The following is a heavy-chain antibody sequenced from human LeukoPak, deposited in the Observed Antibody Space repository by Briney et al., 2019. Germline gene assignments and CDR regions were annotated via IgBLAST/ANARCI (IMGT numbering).Heavy chain of an antibody. Sequence: GGSLRLSCEASGFTFSSYGMHWVRQAPGKGLEWVAFIRYDGSNKYYADSVKGRFTISRDNSKNTLYLQMNSLRAEDTAVYYCAKSLESAAALGYWGQGTLVTVSS. J-gene: IGHJ4*02. CDR2: IRYDGSNK. CDR3: AKSLESAAALGY. D-gene: IGHD6-13*01. V-gene: IGHV3-30*02. CDR1: GFTFSSYG.